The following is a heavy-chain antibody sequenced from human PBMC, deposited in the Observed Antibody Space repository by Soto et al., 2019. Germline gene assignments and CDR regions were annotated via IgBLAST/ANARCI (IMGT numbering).Heavy chain of an antibody. D-gene: IGHD6-13*01. V-gene: IGHV1-69*01. CDR2: IIPIFGTA. CDR3: ASLCASGCIAAAGSYYGMDV. J-gene: IGHJ6*02. Sequence: QVQLVQSGAEVKKPGSSVKVSCKASGGTFSSYAISWVRQAPGQGLEWMGGIIPIFGTANYAQKFQGRVTITADESTSTAYMELSSLRSEDTAGYYCASLCASGCIAAAGSYYGMDVWGQGTTVTVSS. CDR1: GGTFSSYA.